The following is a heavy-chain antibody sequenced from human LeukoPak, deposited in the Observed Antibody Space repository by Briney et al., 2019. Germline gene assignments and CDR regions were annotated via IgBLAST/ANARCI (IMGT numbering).Heavy chain of an antibody. CDR1: GFSFTSYW. J-gene: IGHJ3*02. CDR3: ARDPGWSSFDI. CDR2: INQDAGTT. V-gene: IGHV3-7*03. Sequence: PGGSLRLSCVASGFSFTSYWMSWFRQAPGKDLEFVANINQDAGTTNYVDSVKGRFTISRDNAENSLYLQMSSLRAEDTALYYCARDPGWSSFDIWGQGIMVTVSS. D-gene: IGHD2-15*01.